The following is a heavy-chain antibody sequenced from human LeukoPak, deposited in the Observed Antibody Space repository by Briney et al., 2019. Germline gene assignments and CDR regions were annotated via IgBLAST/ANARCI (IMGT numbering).Heavy chain of an antibody. CDR2: KKKDGSEK. Sequence: GGSLRLSCAASGFTSSSYWMSWVRQAPGKGLEWVANKKKDGSEKYYVDSVKGRFTISRDNAKNSLYLQMNSLRAEDTALYYCVYEMNREYDILTGFDYWGQGTLVTVSS. CDR3: VYEMNREYDILTGFDY. J-gene: IGHJ4*02. CDR1: GFTSSSYW. D-gene: IGHD3-9*01. V-gene: IGHV3-7*03.